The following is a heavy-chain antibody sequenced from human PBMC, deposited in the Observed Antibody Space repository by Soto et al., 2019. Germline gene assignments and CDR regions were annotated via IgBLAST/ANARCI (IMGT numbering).Heavy chain of an antibody. D-gene: IGHD2-15*01. CDR1: GFTFSSYG. V-gene: IGHV3-33*01. Sequence: GGSLRLSCAASGFTFSSYGMHWVRQAPGKGLEWVAVICYDGSNKYYADSVKGRFTISRDNSKNTLYLQMNSLRAEDTAVYYCARPYCSGGSCYSWDAFDIWGQGTMVTVSS. CDR3: ARPYCSGGSCYSWDAFDI. CDR2: ICYDGSNK. J-gene: IGHJ3*02.